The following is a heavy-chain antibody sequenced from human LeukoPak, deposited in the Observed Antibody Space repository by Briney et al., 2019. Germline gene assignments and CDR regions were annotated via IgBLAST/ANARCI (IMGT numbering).Heavy chain of an antibody. Sequence: SVKVSCTASGGTFSSYAISWVRQAPGQGLEWMGRIIPILGIANYAQKFQGRVTITADKSTSTAYMELSSLRSEDTAVYYCARDDSSGYYYDYWGQGTLVTVSS. CDR1: GGTFSSYA. J-gene: IGHJ4*02. CDR3: ARDDSSGYYYDY. D-gene: IGHD3-22*01. CDR2: IIPILGIA. V-gene: IGHV1-69*04.